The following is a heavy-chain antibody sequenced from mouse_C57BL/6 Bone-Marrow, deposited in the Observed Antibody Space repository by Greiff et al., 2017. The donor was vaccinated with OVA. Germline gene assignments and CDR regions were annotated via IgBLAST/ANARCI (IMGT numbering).Heavy chain of an antibody. Sequence: VQLKESGPGLVKPSQSLSLTCSVTGYSITSGYYWNWIRQFPGNKLEWMGYISYDGSNNYNPSLKNRISITRDPSKKQFFLKLNSVTTEDTATYYCARTLLYGNSFAYWGQGTLVTVSA. CDR2: ISYDGSN. V-gene: IGHV3-6*01. CDR1: GYSITSGYY. D-gene: IGHD2-1*01. J-gene: IGHJ3*01. CDR3: ARTLLYGNSFAY.